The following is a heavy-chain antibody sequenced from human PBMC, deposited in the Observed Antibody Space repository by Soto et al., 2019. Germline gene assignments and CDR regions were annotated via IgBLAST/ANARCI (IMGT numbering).Heavy chain of an antibody. CDR1: GFTFSSYA. Sequence: PGGSLRLSCAASGFTFSSYAMSWVRQAPGKGLEWVSSIGGRGVTPLYADSVKGRFTISRDNSKNTVYLQMGSLRPEDMAVYYCARRARPDFYYMDVWGKGTTVTVSS. J-gene: IGHJ6*03. CDR3: ARRARPDFYYMDV. V-gene: IGHV3-23*01. D-gene: IGHD6-6*01. CDR2: IGGRGVTP.